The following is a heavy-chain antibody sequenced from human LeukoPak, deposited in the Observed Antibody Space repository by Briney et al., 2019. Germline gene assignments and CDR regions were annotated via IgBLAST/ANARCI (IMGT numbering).Heavy chain of an antibody. J-gene: IGHJ4*02. CDR2: FDPEDGET. CDR1: GYTLTELS. D-gene: IGHD3-16*01. Sequence: ASVKVSCKVSGYTLTELSMHWVRLAPGKGLEWMGGFDPEDGETIYAQKFQGRVTMTEDTSTDTAYMELSSLRSEDTAVYYCATDLFMITSADYWGQGTLVTVSS. CDR3: ATDLFMITSADY. V-gene: IGHV1-24*01.